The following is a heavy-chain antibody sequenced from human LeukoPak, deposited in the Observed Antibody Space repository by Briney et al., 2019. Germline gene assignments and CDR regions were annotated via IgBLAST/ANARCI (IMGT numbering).Heavy chain of an antibody. Sequence: PSETLSLTCTVSGGSISSSSYYWGWIRQPPGKGLEWIGSIYYSGSTYYNPSLKSRVTISVDTSKNQFSLKLSSVTAADTAVYYCARTEDILTTGYYYMDVWGKGTTVTISS. CDR1: GGSISSSSYY. D-gene: IGHD3-9*01. CDR2: IYYSGST. J-gene: IGHJ6*03. CDR3: ARTEDILTTGYYYMDV. V-gene: IGHV4-39*07.